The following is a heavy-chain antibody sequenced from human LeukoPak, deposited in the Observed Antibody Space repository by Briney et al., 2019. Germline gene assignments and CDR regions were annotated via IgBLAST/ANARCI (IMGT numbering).Heavy chain of an antibody. CDR3: AKVRGTYYYGSGSYGESFFDY. CDR2: ISYDGSNK. J-gene: IGHJ4*02. Sequence: QTGGSLRLSCSASGFTFSSYAMHWVRQAPGKGLEWVAVISYDGSNKDYADSVKGRFTISRDNSKNTEYLQMNSLRAEDTAVYYCAKVRGTYYYGSGSYGESFFDYWGQGTLVTVSS. CDR1: GFTFSSYA. V-gene: IGHV3-30*04. D-gene: IGHD3-10*01.